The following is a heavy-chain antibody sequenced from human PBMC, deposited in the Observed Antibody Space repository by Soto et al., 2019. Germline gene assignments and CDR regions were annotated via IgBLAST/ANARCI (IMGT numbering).Heavy chain of an antibody. D-gene: IGHD2-2*01. V-gene: IGHV1-69*13. CDR2: IIPIFGTA. J-gene: IGHJ6*02. Sequence: ASVKVSCKASGGTFSSYAISWVRQAPGQGLEWMGGIIPIFGTANYAQKFQGRVTITADESTSTAYMELSSLRSEDPAVYYCARQTGYCSSTGGAKYWGYYYYYGMDVWGPGTTVTVSS. CDR1: GGTFSSYA. CDR3: ARQTGYCSSTGGAKYWGYYYYYGMDV.